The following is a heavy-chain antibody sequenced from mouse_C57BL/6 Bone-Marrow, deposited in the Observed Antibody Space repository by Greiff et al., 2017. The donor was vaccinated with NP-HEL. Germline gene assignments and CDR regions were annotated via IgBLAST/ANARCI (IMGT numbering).Heavy chain of an antibody. CDR1: GFTFSSYG. CDR2: ISSGGSYT. Sequence: EVHLVESGGDLVKPGGSLKLSCAASGFTFSSYGMSWVRQTPDKRLEWVATISSGGSYTYYPDSVKGRFTISRDNAKNTLYLQMSSLKSEDTAMYYCARQITTVVATRYYAMDYWGQGTSVTVSS. CDR3: ARQITTVVATRYYAMDY. J-gene: IGHJ4*01. V-gene: IGHV5-6*01. D-gene: IGHD1-1*01.